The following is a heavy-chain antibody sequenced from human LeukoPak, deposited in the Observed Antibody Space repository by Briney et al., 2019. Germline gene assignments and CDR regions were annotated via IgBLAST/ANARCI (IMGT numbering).Heavy chain of an antibody. D-gene: IGHD3-22*01. V-gene: IGHV3-23*01. CDR2: ISGSGGST. Sequence: AGGSLRLSCGAPGFTFTSYAMSWVRQAPGKGLEWVSGISGSGGSTYYAESVKGRFTISRDISNNTLYLQMNSLRAEDTAVYYCAKGGIYYYDISGYFFDYWGQGTLVTVSS. CDR1: GFTFTSYA. CDR3: AKGGIYYYDISGYFFDY. J-gene: IGHJ4*02.